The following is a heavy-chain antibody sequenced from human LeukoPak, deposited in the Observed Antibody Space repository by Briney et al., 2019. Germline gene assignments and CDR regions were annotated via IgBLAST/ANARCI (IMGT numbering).Heavy chain of an antibody. CDR2: ISSSGSTI. Sequence: GGPLRLSCAASGFTFSSYEMNWVRQAPGKGLEWVSYISSSGSTIYYADSVKGRFTISRDNAKNSLYLQMNSLRAEDTAVYYCAREGSSSWYAGSYFDYWGQGTLVTVSS. D-gene: IGHD6-13*01. CDR3: AREGSSSWYAGSYFDY. V-gene: IGHV3-48*03. J-gene: IGHJ4*02. CDR1: GFTFSSYE.